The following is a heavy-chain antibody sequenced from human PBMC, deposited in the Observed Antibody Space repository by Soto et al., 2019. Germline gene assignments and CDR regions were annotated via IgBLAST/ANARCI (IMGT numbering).Heavy chain of an antibody. CDR3: AKSQDYYDSSGYYYPFGY. CDR1: GFTFSSYA. D-gene: IGHD3-22*01. V-gene: IGHV3-23*01. J-gene: IGHJ4*02. Sequence: PGGSLRLSCAASGFTFSSYAMSWVRQAPGKGLEWVSAISGSGGSTYYADSVKGRFTISRDNSKNTLYLQMNSLRAEDTAVYYCAKSQDYYDSSGYYYPFGYWGQGTLVTVSS. CDR2: ISGSGGST.